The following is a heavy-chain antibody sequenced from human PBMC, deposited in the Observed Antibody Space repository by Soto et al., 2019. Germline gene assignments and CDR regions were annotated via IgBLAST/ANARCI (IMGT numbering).Heavy chain of an antibody. CDR3: ARDTLEYYDFWSGYYTSGGYFDY. V-gene: IGHV3-74*01. J-gene: IGHJ4*02. D-gene: IGHD3-3*01. CDR2: INSDGSST. CDR1: GFTFSSYW. Sequence: VGSLRLSCAASGFTFSSYWMHWVRQAPGKGLVWVSRINSDGSSTSYADSVKGRFTISRDNAKNTLYLQMNSLRAEDTAVYYCARDTLEYYDFWSGYYTSGGYFDYWGQGTLVTVSS.